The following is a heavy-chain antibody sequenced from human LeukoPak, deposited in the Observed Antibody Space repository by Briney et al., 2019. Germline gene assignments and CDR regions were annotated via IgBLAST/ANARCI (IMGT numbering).Heavy chain of an antibody. CDR2: ISSSGSTI. J-gene: IGHJ4*02. CDR1: GFTFSSYE. CDR3: AKDRSVAGRVYWFDY. D-gene: IGHD6-19*01. V-gene: IGHV3-48*03. Sequence: PGGSLRLSCAASGFTFSSYEMNWVRQAPGKGLEWVSYISSSGSTIYYADSVKGRFTISRDNAKNSLYLQMNSLRAEDTAVYYCAKDRSVAGRVYWFDYWGQGTLVTVSS.